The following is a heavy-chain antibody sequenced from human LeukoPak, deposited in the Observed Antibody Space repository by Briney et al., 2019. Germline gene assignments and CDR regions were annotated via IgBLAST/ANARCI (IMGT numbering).Heavy chain of an antibody. CDR3: ARDQEGFDY. CDR2: MNPNTANT. J-gene: IGHJ4*02. CDR1: GYTFSSYD. V-gene: IGHV1-8*01. Sequence: GASVKVSCKASGYTFSSYDINWVRQATGQGLEWMGWMNPNTANTGYAPKFQGRVTVTRDTSTSTVHMELSGLRSEDTAVYYCARDQEGFDYWGQGTLVTVSS.